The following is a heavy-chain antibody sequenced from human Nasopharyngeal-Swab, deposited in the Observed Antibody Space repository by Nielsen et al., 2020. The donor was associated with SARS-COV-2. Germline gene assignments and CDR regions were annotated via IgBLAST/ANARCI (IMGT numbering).Heavy chain of an antibody. J-gene: IGHJ4*02. CDR3: ARDGKTGALVY. CDR1: GFTFSSYG. V-gene: IGHV1-69*01. Sequence: GGSLRLSCAASGFTFSSYGMHWVRQAPGQGLEWMAGIIPIFGAAKSTQKFQGRVTLTADESTSTAYMELSNLRSEDTALYYCARDGKTGALVYWGQGTLVTVSS. D-gene: IGHD7-27*01. CDR2: IIPIFGAA.